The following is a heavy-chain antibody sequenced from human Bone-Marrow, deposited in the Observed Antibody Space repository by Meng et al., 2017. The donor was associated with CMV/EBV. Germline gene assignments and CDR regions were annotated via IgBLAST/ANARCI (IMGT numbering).Heavy chain of an antibody. D-gene: IGHD6-13*01. CDR2: IGPDGTKT. CDR1: GFNFNFHG. J-gene: IGHJ5*01. Sequence: SCEASGFNFNFHGMNWVRQAPGKGLEWVTGIGPDGTKTYYADSVKGRFTISRDNSKNTVYLQMDSLRGEDSAVYYCARDISWFAFDSWGQGMLVTVSS. V-gene: IGHV3-33*01. CDR3: ARDISWFAFDS.